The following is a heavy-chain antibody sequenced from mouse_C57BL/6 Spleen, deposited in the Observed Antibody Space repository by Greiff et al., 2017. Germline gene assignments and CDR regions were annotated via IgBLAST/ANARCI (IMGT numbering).Heavy chain of an antibody. CDR1: GYTFTSYD. V-gene: IGHV1-85*01. CDR3: ARSRTGTYFDY. CDR2: IYPRGGST. D-gene: IGHD4-1*01. Sequence: VQLQESGPELVKPGASVKLSCKASGYTFTSYDINWVKQRPGQGLEWIGWIYPRGGSTKYNEKFKGKATLTVDTSSSTAYMEPHSLTSEDAAVYFCARSRTGTYFDYWGQGTTLTVSS. J-gene: IGHJ2*01.